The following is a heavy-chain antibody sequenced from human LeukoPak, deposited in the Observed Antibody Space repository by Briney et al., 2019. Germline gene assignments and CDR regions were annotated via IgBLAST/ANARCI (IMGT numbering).Heavy chain of an antibody. D-gene: IGHD3-10*01. Sequence: KPSETLSLTCTVSGGSISSYYWSWIRQPAGKGLEWIGRINTSGSTNYNPSLKSRVTMSVDTSKNQFSLKLSSVTAADTAVYYCARMRQLLWFGAGYYYYMDVWGKGTTVTVSS. CDR3: ARMRQLLWFGAGYYYYMDV. CDR2: INTSGST. CDR1: GGSISSYY. V-gene: IGHV4-4*07. J-gene: IGHJ6*03.